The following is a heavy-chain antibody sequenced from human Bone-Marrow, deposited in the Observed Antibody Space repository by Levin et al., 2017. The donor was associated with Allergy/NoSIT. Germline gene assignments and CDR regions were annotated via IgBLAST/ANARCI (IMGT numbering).Heavy chain of an antibody. CDR3: AKGKGQRDSSFDY. CDR1: GFTFSSYG. J-gene: IGHJ4*02. CDR2: ISYDGSNK. V-gene: IGHV3-30*18. Sequence: GGSLRLSCAASGFTFSSYGMHWVRQAPGKGLEWVAVISYDGSNKYYADSVKGRFTISRDNSKNTLYLQMNSLRAEDTAVYYCAKGKGQRDSSFDYWGQGTLVTVSS. D-gene: IGHD6-13*01.